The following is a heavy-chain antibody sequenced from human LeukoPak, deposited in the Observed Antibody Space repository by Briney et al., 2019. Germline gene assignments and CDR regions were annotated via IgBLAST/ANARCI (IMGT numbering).Heavy chain of an antibody. V-gene: IGHV3-48*03. Sequence: GGSLRLSCAASGFTFSSYEMNWVRQAPGKGLEWVSYISSSGSTIYYADSVKGRFTISRDNAKNSLYLQINSLRAEDTAVYYCARETPPVGGSHDDYDYWGQGTLVTVSS. CDR3: ARETPPVGGSHDDYDY. CDR1: GFTFSSYE. D-gene: IGHD1-26*01. CDR2: ISSSGSTI. J-gene: IGHJ4*02.